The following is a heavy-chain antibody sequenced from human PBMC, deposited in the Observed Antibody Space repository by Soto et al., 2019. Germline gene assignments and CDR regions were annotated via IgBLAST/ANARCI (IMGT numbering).Heavy chain of an antibody. CDR2: VNPSGGHT. J-gene: IGHJ4*02. V-gene: IGHV1-46*01. D-gene: IGHD2-21*02. CDR1: GDTFTEYY. Sequence: QVQLMQSGAEVKKPGASVKVSCKASGDTFTEYYIHWVRQAPGQGLEWMGTVNPSGGHTTYAQHFLGRVTMTRDTSTSTLDMELTSLTSEDTAVYYCARGGHVVVVTAALDSWGQGTLVTVSS. CDR3: ARGGHVVVVTAALDS.